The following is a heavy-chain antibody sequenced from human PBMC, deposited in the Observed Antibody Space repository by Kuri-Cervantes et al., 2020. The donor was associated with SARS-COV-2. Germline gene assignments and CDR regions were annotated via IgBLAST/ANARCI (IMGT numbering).Heavy chain of an antibody. V-gene: IGHV4-31*02. J-gene: IGHJ4*02. CDR3: AREITGVRLRWRRVDY. D-gene: IGHD4-23*01. Sequence: SCTVSGGSISSGDYYWSWIRQPPGKGLEWIGYIYYSGSTYYNPSLKSRVTISVDTSKNQFSLKLSSVTAADTAVYYCAREITGVRLRWRRVDYWGQGTLVTVSS. CDR1: GGSISSGDYY. CDR2: IYYSGST.